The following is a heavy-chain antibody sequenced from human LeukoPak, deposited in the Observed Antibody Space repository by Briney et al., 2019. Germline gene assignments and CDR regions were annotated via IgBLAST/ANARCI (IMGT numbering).Heavy chain of an antibody. CDR3: VKDLVAASENVRGWYPMDY. D-gene: IGHD6-19*01. Sequence: GGSLRLSCSASGFTFAEYTMHWVRQAPGKGLEWVSLISWNGARIHYGDSVKGRFTISRDNSKNSLYLQMNSLRTEDTALYYCVKDLVAASENVRGWYPMDYWGQGTLVTVSS. CDR2: ISWNGARI. J-gene: IGHJ4*02. CDR1: GFTFAEYT. V-gene: IGHV3-43*01.